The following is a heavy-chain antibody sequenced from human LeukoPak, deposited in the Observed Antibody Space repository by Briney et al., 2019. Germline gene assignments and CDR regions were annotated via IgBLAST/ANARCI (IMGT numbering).Heavy chain of an antibody. CDR1: GYIFTSYY. J-gene: IGHJ4*02. Sequence: ASVKVSCKASGYIFTSYYIHWMRQAPGEGLEWMGIINPTGGSTSYAQKFQGRVTMTRDTSTSTVYMELRSLRSEDTAVYYCARDHYHKIHSVMVTAPDYWGQGTLVIVSS. CDR2: INPTGGST. D-gene: IGHD2-21*02. CDR3: ARDHYHKIHSVMVTAPDY. V-gene: IGHV1-46*01.